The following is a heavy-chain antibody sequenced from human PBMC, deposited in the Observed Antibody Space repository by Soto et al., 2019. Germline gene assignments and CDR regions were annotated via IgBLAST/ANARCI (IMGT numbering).Heavy chain of an antibody. CDR3: AKDPSSVRYYFDY. D-gene: IGHD1-26*01. J-gene: IGHJ4*02. CDR1: GFTFSSYA. V-gene: IGHV3-23*01. Sequence: EVQLLESGGGLVQPGGSLRLSCAASGFTFSSYAMSWVRQAPGKGLEWVSAISGSGGSTYYADSVKGRFTISRDNSKNTLYLHINSLRAEDTAVYYCAKDPSSVRYYFDYWGQGTLVTVSS. CDR2: ISGSGGST.